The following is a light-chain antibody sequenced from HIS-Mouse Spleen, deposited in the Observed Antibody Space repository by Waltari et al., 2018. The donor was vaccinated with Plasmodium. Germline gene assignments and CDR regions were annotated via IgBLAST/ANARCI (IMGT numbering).Light chain of an antibody. Sequence: IVLTHSPATLSVSPGALATLSCRASQSFSSNLTWYQQKPGQAPRLLIYGASTRDTGIPARFSGSGSGTDFTLTISSMQSEDFAAYYCQQNNNTPWTFGQGTKVEIK. CDR1: QSFSSN. V-gene: IGKV3-15*01. J-gene: IGKJ1*01. CDR2: GAS. CDR3: QQNNNTPWT.